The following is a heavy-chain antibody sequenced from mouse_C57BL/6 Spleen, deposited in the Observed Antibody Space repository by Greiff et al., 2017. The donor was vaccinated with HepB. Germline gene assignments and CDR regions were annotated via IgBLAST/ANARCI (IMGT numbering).Heavy chain of an antibody. V-gene: IGHV3-6*01. CDR2: ISYDGSN. CDR1: GYSITSGYY. D-gene: IGHD2-3*01. Sequence: EVKLVESGPGLVKPSQSLSLTCSVTGYSITSGYYWNWIRQFPGNKLEWMGYISYDGSNNYNPSLKNRISITRDTSKNQFFLKLNSVTTEDTATYYCARRGWLLPHWYFDVWGTGTTVTVSS. CDR3: ARRGWLLPHWYFDV. J-gene: IGHJ1*03.